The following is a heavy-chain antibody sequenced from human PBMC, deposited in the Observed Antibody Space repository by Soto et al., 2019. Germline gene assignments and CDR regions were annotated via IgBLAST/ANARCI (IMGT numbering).Heavy chain of an antibody. CDR1: GFTFSSYW. D-gene: IGHD3-16*01. CDR3: ARGGRRTGSYADAFDI. Sequence: EVQLVESGGGLVQPGGSLRLSCAASGFTFSSYWMSWVRQAPGKGLEWVANVKGDGSERYYVDSVKGRFTISRDNAKNSLYLQMNSPRAEDTAVYYCARGGRRTGSYADAFDIWGQGTMVTVSS. V-gene: IGHV3-7*03. CDR2: VKGDGSER. J-gene: IGHJ3*02.